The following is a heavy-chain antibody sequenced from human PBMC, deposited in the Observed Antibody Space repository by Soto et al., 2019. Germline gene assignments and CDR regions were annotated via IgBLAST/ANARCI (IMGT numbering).Heavy chain of an antibody. Sequence: EVQLLESGGGLVQPGGSLRLSCAASGFTFSSYAMSWVRQAPGKGLEWVSAISGSGVSIYYADSVKGRFTISRDNSKNTLYLQMNSLRAEDTAVYYCANLGQYYDFWSGTDLDFDYWGQGTLVTVSS. CDR1: GFTFSSYA. V-gene: IGHV3-23*01. D-gene: IGHD3-3*01. CDR2: ISGSGVSI. CDR3: ANLGQYYDFWSGTDLDFDY. J-gene: IGHJ4*02.